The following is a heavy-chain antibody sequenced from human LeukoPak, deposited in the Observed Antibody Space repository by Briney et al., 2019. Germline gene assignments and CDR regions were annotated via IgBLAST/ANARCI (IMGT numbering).Heavy chain of an antibody. Sequence: PSETLSLTCTVSGGSVSSGSYYWSWIRQPPGKGLEWIGYIYYSGSTNYNPSLKSRVTISVDTSKNQFSLKLSSVTAADTAVYYCARGPRCTSCLRWFDPWGQGTLVTVSS. CDR3: ARGPRCTSCLRWFDP. CDR2: IYYSGST. D-gene: IGHD2-2*01. CDR1: GGSVSSGSYY. J-gene: IGHJ5*02. V-gene: IGHV4-61*01.